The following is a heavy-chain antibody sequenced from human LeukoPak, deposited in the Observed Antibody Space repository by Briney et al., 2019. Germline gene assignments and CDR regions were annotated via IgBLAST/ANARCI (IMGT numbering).Heavy chain of an antibody. J-gene: IGHJ4*02. D-gene: IGHD3-10*01. V-gene: IGHV5-51*01. CDR1: GYSFNSYW. CDR3: ARRITMVRGDHKPFDY. Sequence: GESLKISCKGSGYSFNSYWIAWVRQMPGKGLEWMGIIYPGDSDTRYSPSFQGQVTISADKSISTAYLQWSSLKASDTAMYYCARRITMVRGDHKPFDYWGQGTLVTVSS. CDR2: IYPGDSDT.